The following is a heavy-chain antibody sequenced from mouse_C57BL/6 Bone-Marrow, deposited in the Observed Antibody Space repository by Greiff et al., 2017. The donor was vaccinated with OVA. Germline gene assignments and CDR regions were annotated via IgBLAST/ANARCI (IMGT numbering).Heavy chain of an antibody. Sequence: EVMLVESGGGLVQPGGSLKLSCAASGFTFSDYYMYWVRQTPEQRLEWVAYISNGGGSNYYPDTVQGRFTISRDNDKNTLYLQMSRRKSEDTAMYYCARPDYGSSLYAMYYWGQGTSVTVSS. J-gene: IGHJ4*01. CDR2: ISNGGGSN. V-gene: IGHV5-12*01. CDR1: GFTFSDYY. D-gene: IGHD1-1*01. CDR3: ARPDYGSSLYAMYY.